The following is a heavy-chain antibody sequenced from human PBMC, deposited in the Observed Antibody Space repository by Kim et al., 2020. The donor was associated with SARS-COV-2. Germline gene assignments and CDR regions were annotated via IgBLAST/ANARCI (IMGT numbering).Heavy chain of an antibody. CDR2: ISSSSSYT. D-gene: IGHD2-2*01. CDR3: ARHCSRTNCFPY. CDR1: GFTFSDYY. Sequence: GGSLRLSCVASGFTFSDYYMGWIRQAPGKGLEWVSYISSSSSYTNYADSVKGRFTISRDNAKNSLDLQMNSLRAEDTAVYYCARHCSRTNCFPYWGQGTLVTVSS. J-gene: IGHJ4*02. V-gene: IGHV3-11*03.